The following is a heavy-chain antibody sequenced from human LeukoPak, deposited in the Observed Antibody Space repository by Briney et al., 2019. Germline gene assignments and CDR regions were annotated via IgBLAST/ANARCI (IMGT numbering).Heavy chain of an antibody. CDR1: GYTFTNFG. J-gene: IGHJ4*02. CDR2: ISGHNGNT. V-gene: IGHV1-18*01. D-gene: IGHD3-16*02. CDR3: ARAGVNIGGIIVNPLDS. Sequence: ASVKVSCKTSGYTFTNFGISWVRQAPGQGPEWMGWISGHNGNTKYAKNLQDRVKMTIDTSTTTAYMELRSLTSDDTGVYYCARAGVNIGGIIVNPLDSWGQGTLVTVSS.